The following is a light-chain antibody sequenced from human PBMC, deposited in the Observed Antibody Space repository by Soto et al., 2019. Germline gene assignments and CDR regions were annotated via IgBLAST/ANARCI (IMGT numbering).Light chain of an antibody. Sequence: QSALAQPPSASGSPGQSVTISCTGTSSDVCGYVSWYQQHPGKAPQLMIYEVSKRPSGVPDRFSGSKSGNTASLTVSGLQAEDEADYYCTSYAGSNNLLFGGGTKVTVL. CDR2: EVS. V-gene: IGLV2-8*01. CDR3: TSYAGSNNLL. J-gene: IGLJ2*01. CDR1: SSDVCGY.